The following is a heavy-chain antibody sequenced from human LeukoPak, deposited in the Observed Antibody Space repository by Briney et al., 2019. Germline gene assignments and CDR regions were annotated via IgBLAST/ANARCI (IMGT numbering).Heavy chain of an antibody. J-gene: IGHJ3*02. Sequence: ASVKVSCKASGYTFTGYYMHWVRQAPGQGLEWMGWINPDSGVTNYPQKFQGRVTMTRDTSSSTAYMELIRLRSDDTAVYYCARDGTFDIRGQGTMVTVSS. D-gene: IGHD2-15*01. V-gene: IGHV1-2*02. CDR3: ARDGTFDI. CDR2: INPDSGVT. CDR1: GYTFTGYY.